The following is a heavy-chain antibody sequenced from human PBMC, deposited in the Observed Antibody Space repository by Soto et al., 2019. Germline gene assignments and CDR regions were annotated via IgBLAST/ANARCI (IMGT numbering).Heavy chain of an antibody. J-gene: IGHJ5*02. D-gene: IGHD3-10*01. CDR3: ARHLLGELHKFDP. Sequence: QLQLQESGPGLVKPSETLSLTCTVSGGSISSSSYYWGWIRQPPGKGLEWIGSIYYSGSTYYNPSLKSRVTISVDTSKNQFSLKLSSVTAADTAVYYCARHLLGELHKFDPWGQGTLVTVSS. V-gene: IGHV4-39*01. CDR2: IYYSGST. CDR1: GGSISSSSYY.